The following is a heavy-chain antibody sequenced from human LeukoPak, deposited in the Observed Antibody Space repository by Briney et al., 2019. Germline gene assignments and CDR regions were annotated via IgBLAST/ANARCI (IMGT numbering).Heavy chain of an antibody. CDR2: IKQDGSEK. D-gene: IGHD2-2*01. CDR3: ARGTPETYYYYYMDV. CDR1: GFTFSSYW. Sequence: QSGGSLRLSCAASGFTFSSYWMSWVRQAPGKGLEWVANIKQDGSEKYYVDSVKGRFTISRDNAKNSLYLQMNSLRAEDTAVYYCARGTPETYYYYYMDVWGKGTTVTVSS. V-gene: IGHV3-7*01. J-gene: IGHJ6*03.